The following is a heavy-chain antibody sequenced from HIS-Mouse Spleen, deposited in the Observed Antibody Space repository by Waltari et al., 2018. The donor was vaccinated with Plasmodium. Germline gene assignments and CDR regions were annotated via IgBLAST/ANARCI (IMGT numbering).Heavy chain of an antibody. D-gene: IGHD3-16*01. V-gene: IGHV1-2*02. CDR2: SKPKGVGT. Sequence: QVQLVQSGAEVKKPGASVKVSCKASGYTFPGYYMHWVRQAHGHGLEWKGGSKPKGVGTKYAKKLQGRGTRTRDTSISTAYMERSRLRSDDTAVYYCARDGPGETSFDYWGQGTLVTVSS. CDR1: GYTFPGYY. J-gene: IGHJ4*02. CDR3: ARDGPGETSFDY.